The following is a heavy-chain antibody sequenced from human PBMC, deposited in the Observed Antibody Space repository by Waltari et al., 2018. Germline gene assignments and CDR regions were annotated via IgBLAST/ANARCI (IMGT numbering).Heavy chain of an antibody. Sequence: QVQLQESGPGLVKPSGTLPPPRAISGDSISGNYWWSWVRQSPEKGLEWIGQVHHSGKTHYNPSLQSRVTISLDKPKNQFSMNLNSVTAADTAVYYCAGDRAIGLFFDYWGRGTLVTVSS. CDR3: AGDRAIGLFFDY. J-gene: IGHJ4*02. V-gene: IGHV4-4*02. D-gene: IGHD2-2*01. CDR1: GDSISGNYW. CDR2: VHHSGKT.